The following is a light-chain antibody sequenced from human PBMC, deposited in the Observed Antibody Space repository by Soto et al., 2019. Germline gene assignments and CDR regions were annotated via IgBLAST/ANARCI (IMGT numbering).Light chain of an antibody. CDR2: YDS. Sequence: SYELTQPPAVSVAPGKTARITCGGNNIGSKSVHWYQQKPGQAPVLVIYYDSDRPSGTPERFSGSNSGNTAPLTISRVEAGDEADYYCQVWDSRSEHPVFGGGTKLTVL. V-gene: IGLV3-21*04. J-gene: IGLJ3*02. CDR1: NIGSKS. CDR3: QVWDSRSEHPV.